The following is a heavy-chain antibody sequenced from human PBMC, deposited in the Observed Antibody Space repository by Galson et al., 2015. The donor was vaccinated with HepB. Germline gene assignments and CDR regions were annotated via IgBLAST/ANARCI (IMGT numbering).Heavy chain of an antibody. Sequence: CAISGDSVSSNSAAWNWIRQSPSRGLEWLGRTYYRSKWYNDYAVSVKSRITINPDTSKNQFSLQLNSVTPEDTAVYYCAREVVYGSSWYVNGPFDPWGQGTLVTVS. CDR3: AREVVYGSSWYVNGPFDP. V-gene: IGHV6-1*01. CDR1: GDSVSSNSAA. D-gene: IGHD6-13*01. CDR2: TYYRSKWYN. J-gene: IGHJ5*02.